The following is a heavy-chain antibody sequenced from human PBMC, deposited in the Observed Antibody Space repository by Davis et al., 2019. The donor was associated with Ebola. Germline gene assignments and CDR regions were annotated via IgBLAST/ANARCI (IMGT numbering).Heavy chain of an antibody. CDR3: AGRTTPDY. V-gene: IGHV3-30*02. Sequence: GESLKISCTDSVITFSSYAMTWVRQAPGKGLEWAAFIRYDGSNKYYADSVKGRFTISRDNSKNTLYLQMNSLRAEDTAVYYCAGRTTPDYWGQGTLVTVSS. CDR1: VITFSSYA. CDR2: IRYDGSNK. J-gene: IGHJ4*02. D-gene: IGHD2-15*01.